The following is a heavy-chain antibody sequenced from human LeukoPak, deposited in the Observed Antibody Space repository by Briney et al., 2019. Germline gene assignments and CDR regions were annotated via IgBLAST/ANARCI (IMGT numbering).Heavy chain of an antibody. Sequence: MPSETLSLTCTVSGGSISSYYWSWIRQPPGKGLEWIGYIYYSGSTNYNPSLKSRITISVGTSKNQFSLKLSSVTAADTAVYYCARGPRTYYYGSGSYYKGRDPLSWFGPWGQGTLVTVSS. V-gene: IGHV4-59*01. D-gene: IGHD3-10*01. CDR1: GGSISSYY. CDR2: IYYSGST. CDR3: ARGPRTYYYGSGSYYKGRDPLSWFGP. J-gene: IGHJ5*02.